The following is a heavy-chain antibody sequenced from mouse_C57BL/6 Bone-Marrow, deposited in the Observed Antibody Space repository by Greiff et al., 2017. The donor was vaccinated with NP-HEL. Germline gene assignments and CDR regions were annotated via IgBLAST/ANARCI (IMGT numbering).Heavy chain of an antibody. J-gene: IGHJ3*01. CDR1: GFTIKDDY. CDR2: IDPENGDT. V-gene: IGHV14-4*01. Sequence: EVQLQQSGAELVRPGASVKLSCTASGFTIKDDYMHWVKQRPEQGLEWIGWIDPENGDTEYASKFQGKATITADTSSNTAYLQLSSLTSEDTAVYYCTSYDDDVAYWGQGTLVTVSA. D-gene: IGHD2-4*01. CDR3: TSYDDDVAY.